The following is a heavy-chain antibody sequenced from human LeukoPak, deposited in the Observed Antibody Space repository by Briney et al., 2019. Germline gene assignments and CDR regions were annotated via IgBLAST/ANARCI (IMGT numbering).Heavy chain of an antibody. CDR3: VRGAGGPRNYVLDY. J-gene: IGHJ4*02. V-gene: IGHV3-74*01. Sequence: PGGSLRLSCVASGFTFSGYWMHWVRQAPGMGLVWVSRLNSDGTTINYADSVKGRFTISRDNAKNTVYLQMSGLRDDDTALYSCVRGAGGPRNYVLDYWGQGALVSVSS. CDR1: GFTFSGYW. D-gene: IGHD3-10*02. CDR2: LNSDGTTI.